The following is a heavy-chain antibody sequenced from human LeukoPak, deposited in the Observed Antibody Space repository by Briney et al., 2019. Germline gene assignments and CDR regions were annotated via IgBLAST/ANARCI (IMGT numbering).Heavy chain of an antibody. CDR1: GGTFSSYA. V-gene: IGHV1-69*05. CDR2: IIPIFGTA. D-gene: IGHD3-3*01. J-gene: IGHJ4*02. Sequence: EASVKVSCKASGGTFSSYAISWVRQAPGQGLEWMGGIIPIFGTANYAQKFQGRVTITTDESTSTAYMELSSLRSEDTAVYYCASALYYDFWSGYYPYYFDYWGQGTLVTVSS. CDR3: ASALYYDFWSGYYPYYFDY.